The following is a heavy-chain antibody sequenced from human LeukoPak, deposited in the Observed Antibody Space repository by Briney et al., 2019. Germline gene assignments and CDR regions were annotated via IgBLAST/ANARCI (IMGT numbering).Heavy chain of an antibody. V-gene: IGHV3-30*01. J-gene: IGHJ4*02. CDR2: ISYDGTNK. CDR3: ARTYSRSSLDC. CDR1: GFTFSSYA. Sequence: GGSLRLSCAASGFTFSSYAVNWVRQAPGKGLEWVAVISYDGTNKYYADSVKGRFTISRDNSKNTLYLQMNSLRAEDTAAYYCARTYSRSSLDCWGQGTLVTVSS. D-gene: IGHD6-6*01.